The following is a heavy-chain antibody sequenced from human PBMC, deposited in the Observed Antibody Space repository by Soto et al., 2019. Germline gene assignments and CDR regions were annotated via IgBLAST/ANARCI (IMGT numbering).Heavy chain of an antibody. CDR2: INPNSGGT. Sequence: ASVKVSCKASGYTFTCYYVHWVRQAPGQGLEWMGWINPNSGGTNYAQKFQGWVTMTRDTSISTAYMELSRLRSDDTAVYYCARGDGYNSPDAFDIWGQGTMVTVSS. V-gene: IGHV1-2*04. CDR1: GYTFTCYY. D-gene: IGHD5-12*01. CDR3: ARGDGYNSPDAFDI. J-gene: IGHJ3*02.